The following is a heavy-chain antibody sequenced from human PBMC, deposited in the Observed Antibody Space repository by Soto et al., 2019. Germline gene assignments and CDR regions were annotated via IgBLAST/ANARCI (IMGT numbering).Heavy chain of an antibody. CDR1: RCSFSSYA. CDR3: AGSQTTVVTRY. V-gene: IGHV1-69*06. Sequence: SSVKVSFTAFRCSFSSYALSRVRQAPGQGLEWMGGIIPIFGTANYAQKFQSRVTITADKSTSTAYMELSSLRSEDTAVYYCAGSQTTVVTRYWGQGTLVTLSS. CDR2: IIPIFGTA. D-gene: IGHD4-17*01. J-gene: IGHJ4*02.